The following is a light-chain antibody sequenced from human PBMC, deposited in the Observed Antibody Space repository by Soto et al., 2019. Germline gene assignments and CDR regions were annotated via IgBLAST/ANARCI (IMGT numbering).Light chain of an antibody. CDR1: QSISTY. CDR2: AAS. Sequence: IQMTQSPSSLSASVGDRVTVTCRASQSISTYLNWYQQKPGKAPDLLIYAASSLRSGVPSRFSGGGSGTDFTLTISSLQPEDFGSYYCQQSYSAPLTLGGGTKVDIK. V-gene: IGKV1-39*01. J-gene: IGKJ4*01. CDR3: QQSYSAPLT.